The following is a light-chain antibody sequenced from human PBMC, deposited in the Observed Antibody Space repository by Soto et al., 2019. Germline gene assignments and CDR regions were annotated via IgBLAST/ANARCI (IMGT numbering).Light chain of an antibody. CDR2: DAS. Sequence: EIVLTQSPATLSLSPGERATLSCRASQSVSSYLAWYQQKPGQAPRLLIYDASNRATGIPARFSGSGSGTDVTHTSSSLEPEDFAVYYCQQRSNWPPLLTFGGGTKVEIK. CDR1: QSVSSY. J-gene: IGKJ4*01. V-gene: IGKV3-11*01. CDR3: QQRSNWPPLLT.